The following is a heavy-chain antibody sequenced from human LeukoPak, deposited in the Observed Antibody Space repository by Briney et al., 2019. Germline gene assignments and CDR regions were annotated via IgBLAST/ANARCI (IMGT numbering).Heavy chain of an antibody. J-gene: IGHJ3*02. D-gene: IGHD6-19*01. CDR1: GITFSSYA. CDR2: ITGSGGST. Sequence: GGTLRLSCAASGITFSSYAMSWVRQAPGKGLEWVSSITGSGGSTYYAGSVKGRSTISRDNSKNTLYLQMNSLRAEDTAVYYCAKRTKNGWSTDAFDIWGQGTKVTVSS. V-gene: IGHV3-23*01. CDR3: AKRTKNGWSTDAFDI.